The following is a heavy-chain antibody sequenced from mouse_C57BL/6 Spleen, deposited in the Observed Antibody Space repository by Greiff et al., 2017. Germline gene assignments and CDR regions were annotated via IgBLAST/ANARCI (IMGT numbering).Heavy chain of an antibody. V-gene: IGHV1-59*01. Sequence: QVQLQQPGAELVRPGTSVKLSCKASGYTFTSYWMHWVKQRPGQGLEWIGVIDPSDSYTNYNQKFKGKATLTVDPSSSTAYMQLSSLTSEDSAVYYCASIYDGYYGFAYWGQGTLVTVSA. J-gene: IGHJ3*01. CDR1: GYTFTSYW. D-gene: IGHD2-3*01. CDR2: IDPSDSYT. CDR3: ASIYDGYYGFAY.